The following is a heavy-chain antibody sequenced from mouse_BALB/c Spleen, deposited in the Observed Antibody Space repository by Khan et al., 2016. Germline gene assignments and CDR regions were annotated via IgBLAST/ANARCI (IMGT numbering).Heavy chain of an antibody. Sequence: VQLQQPGAELVRPGASVKLSCKASGYTFTRYWMHWVNQRPGQGLEWIGEINPSNGRSNYNEKFKSKATLTVDKSSSTAYMQLSSLTSEVSAFDHCAALAMDYWGQGTSVTVSS. J-gene: IGHJ4*01. V-gene: IGHV1S81*02. CDR3: AALAMDY. CDR2: INPSNGRS. CDR1: GYTFTRYW.